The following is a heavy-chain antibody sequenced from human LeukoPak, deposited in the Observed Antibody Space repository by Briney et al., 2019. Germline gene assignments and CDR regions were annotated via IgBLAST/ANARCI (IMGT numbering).Heavy chain of an antibody. Sequence: SETLSLTCTVSGGSISSSTSYWGWIRQPPGKGLEWIGNIYYTGNTYYNPSLKSRVTISVDTSKNQFSLKLSSVTAAATAVYYCARRHHSSGWYELDYWGQGTLVTVSS. CDR2: IYYTGNT. D-gene: IGHD6-19*01. CDR1: GGSISSSTSY. J-gene: IGHJ4*02. V-gene: IGHV4-39*07. CDR3: ARRHHSSGWYELDY.